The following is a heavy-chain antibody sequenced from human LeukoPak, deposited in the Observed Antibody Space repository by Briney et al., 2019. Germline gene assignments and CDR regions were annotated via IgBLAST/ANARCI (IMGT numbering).Heavy chain of an antibody. V-gene: IGHV3-74*01. J-gene: IGHJ4*02. CDR2: INSDGSST. CDR1: GFTFSNYW. CDR3: ARGGSRPLDY. D-gene: IGHD3-10*01. Sequence: GGSLRLSCAASGFTFSNYWMHWVRQALGKGLVWVSRINSDGSSTSYADSVKGRFTISRDTAKNTLYLQMNSLRDEDAAVYFCARGGSRPLDYWGQGTLVTVSS.